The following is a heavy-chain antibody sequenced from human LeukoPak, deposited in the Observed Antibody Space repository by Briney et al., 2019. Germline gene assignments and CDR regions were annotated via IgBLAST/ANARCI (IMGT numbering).Heavy chain of an antibody. D-gene: IGHD3-9*01. Sequence: GGSLRLSCAASGFTFSSYAMSWVRQAPGKGLEWVSAISGSGGSTYYADSVKGRFTISRDNSKNTLYVQMNSLRAEDTATYYCAKGTTYYDILTGYGYPYYFDYWGQGTPVTVSS. CDR1: GFTFSSYA. J-gene: IGHJ4*02. CDR2: ISGSGGST. V-gene: IGHV3-23*01. CDR3: AKGTTYYDILTGYGYPYYFDY.